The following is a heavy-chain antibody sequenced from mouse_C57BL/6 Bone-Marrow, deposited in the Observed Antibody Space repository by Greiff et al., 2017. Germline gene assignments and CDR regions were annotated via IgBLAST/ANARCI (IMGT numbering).Heavy chain of an antibody. Sequence: EVHLVESGGGLVKPGGSLKLSCAASGFTFSSYAMSWVRQTPEKRLEWVATISDGGSYTYYPDNVKGRFTISRDNAKNNLYLQMSHLKSEDTAMYYCARDPSFITTVVPYYYAMDYWGQGTSVTVSS. CDR3: ARDPSFITTVVPYYYAMDY. CDR1: GFTFSSYA. V-gene: IGHV5-4*01. D-gene: IGHD1-1*01. J-gene: IGHJ4*01. CDR2: ISDGGSYT.